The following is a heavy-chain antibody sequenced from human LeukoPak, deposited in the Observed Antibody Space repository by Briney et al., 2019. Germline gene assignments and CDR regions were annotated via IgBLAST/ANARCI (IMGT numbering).Heavy chain of an antibody. J-gene: IGHJ5*02. V-gene: IGHV1-3*01. Sequence: ASVKVSCKASGYTFTSYAMHWVRQAPGQRLEWVGWINAGNGNTKYSQKFQGRVTITRDTSASTAYMELSSLRSEDTAVYYCARVGWFGETPSIGWFDPWGQGTLVTVSS. CDR2: INAGNGNT. CDR3: ARVGWFGETPSIGWFDP. CDR1: GYTFTSYA. D-gene: IGHD3-10*01.